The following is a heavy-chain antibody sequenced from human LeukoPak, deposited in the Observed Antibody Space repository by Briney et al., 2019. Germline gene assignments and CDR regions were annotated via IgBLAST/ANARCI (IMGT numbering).Heavy chain of an antibody. CDR1: GFTLSSRW. CDR3: ARAILTPGGATVTRYFDY. D-gene: IGHD4-17*01. CDR2: INRDGSEK. V-gene: IGHV3-7*01. J-gene: IGHJ4*02. Sequence: GGSLRLSCIVSGFTLSSRWMMWVRQAPGEGLEWMTNINRDGSEKNYVDSVKGRFTITRDNAKNTLYLQMNSLRAEDTAVYYCARAILTPGGATVTRYFDYWGQGTLVTVSS.